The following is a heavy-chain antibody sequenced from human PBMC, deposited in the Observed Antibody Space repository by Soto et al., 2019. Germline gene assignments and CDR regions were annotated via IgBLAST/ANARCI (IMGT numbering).Heavy chain of an antibody. J-gene: IGHJ4*02. CDR3: AREMTTVTTGGN. CDR1: GFTFSSYS. D-gene: IGHD4-17*01. CDR2: ISSSSSYI. V-gene: IGHV3-21*01. Sequence: EVQLVESGGGLVKPGGSLRLSCAASGFTFSSYSMNWVRQAPGKGLEWVSSISSSSSYIYYADSVKGRFTISRDNAKNSLYLQMTSLRAEDTAVYYCAREMTTVTTGGNWGQGTLVTVSS.